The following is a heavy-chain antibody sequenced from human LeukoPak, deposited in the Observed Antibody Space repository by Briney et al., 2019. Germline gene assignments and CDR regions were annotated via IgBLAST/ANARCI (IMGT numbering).Heavy chain of an antibody. CDR1: GGSISSGSYY. V-gene: IGHV4-61*02. J-gene: IGHJ6*03. D-gene: IGHD6-6*01. CDR2: IYTSGST. Sequence: PSETLSLTCTVSGGSISSGSYYWSWIRQPAGKGLEWIGRIYTSGSTNYNPSLKSRVTISVDTSKNQFSLKLSSVTAADTAVYYCARDGEYSSSSSYYYYYMDVWGKGTTVTVSS. CDR3: ARDGEYSSSSSYYYYYMDV.